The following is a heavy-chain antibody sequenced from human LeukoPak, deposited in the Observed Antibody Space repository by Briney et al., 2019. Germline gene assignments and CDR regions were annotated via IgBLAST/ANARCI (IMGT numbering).Heavy chain of an antibody. D-gene: IGHD2/OR15-2a*01. CDR1: GFTLSRNY. J-gene: IGHJ4*02. V-gene: IGHV3-23*01. Sequence: GGSLRLSCAASGFTLSRNYMSWGREAPGHGLEGGSAISGRSGTTYYADSVKGRFTISRDNSKNTLYLQMNSLRAGDTAVYYCAKVGTVYFPLDYWGQGTLVTVSS. CDR2: ISGRSGTT. CDR3: AKVGTVYFPLDY.